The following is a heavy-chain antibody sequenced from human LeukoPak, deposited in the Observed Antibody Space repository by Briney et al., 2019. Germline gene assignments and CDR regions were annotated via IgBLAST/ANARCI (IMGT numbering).Heavy chain of an antibody. CDR1: GVSISSYY. CDR3: ARFIPLRRGLDY. CDR2: IYYSGST. D-gene: IGHD4-17*01. J-gene: IGHJ4*02. V-gene: IGHV4-59*01. Sequence: PSETLSLTCTVSGVSISSYYWSWIRQPPGKGLEWIGYIYYSGSTNYNPSLKSRVTISVDTSKNQFSLKLSSVTAADTAVYYCARFIPLRRGLDYWGQGTLVTVSS.